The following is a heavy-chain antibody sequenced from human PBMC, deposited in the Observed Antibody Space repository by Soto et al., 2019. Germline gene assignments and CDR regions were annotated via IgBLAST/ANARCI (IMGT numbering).Heavy chain of an antibody. CDR3: AREGVSYGFVYYYYYGMGV. CDR1: GYTFTSYG. J-gene: IGHJ6*02. CDR2: ISAYNGNT. V-gene: IGHV1-18*01. Sequence: QVQLVQSGAEVKKPGASVKVSCKASGYTFTSYGISWVRQAPGQGLEWMGWISAYNGNTNYAQKLQGRVPMTTDTATRTAYMQLRSRRSDDAAVCYCAREGVSYGFVYYYYYGMGVWGQGTTVTVSS. D-gene: IGHD5-18*01.